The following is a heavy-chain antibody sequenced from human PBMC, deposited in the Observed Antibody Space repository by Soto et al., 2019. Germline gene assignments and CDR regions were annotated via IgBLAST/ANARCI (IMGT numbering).Heavy chain of an antibody. V-gene: IGHV3-23*01. D-gene: IGHD2-2*01. J-gene: IGHJ4*02. Sequence: PGGSLRLSCAASGFTFSHFAMNWVRHCPGKGLEWISGISGSGSSTHDADSVQGRFIISRDNSNGTLYLQMESLRADDSAVYYCAKGRRVAISSHLDLWGQGTPVTVSS. CDR1: GFTFSHFA. CDR2: ISGSGSST. CDR3: AKGRRVAISSHLDL.